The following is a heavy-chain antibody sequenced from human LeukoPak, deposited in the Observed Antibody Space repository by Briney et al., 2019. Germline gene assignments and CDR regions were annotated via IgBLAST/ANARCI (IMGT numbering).Heavy chain of an antibody. V-gene: IGHV4-61*02. CDR1: GGSISSGSYC. Sequence: SQTLSLTCTVSGGSISSGSYCWSWIRQPAGKGLEWIGRIYTSGSTNYNPSLKSRVTISVDTSKNQFSLKLSSVTAADTAVYYCATADTYSGSYYGGRWAFDIWGQGTMVTVSS. CDR2: IYTSGST. J-gene: IGHJ3*02. CDR3: ATADTYSGSYYGGRWAFDI. D-gene: IGHD1-26*01.